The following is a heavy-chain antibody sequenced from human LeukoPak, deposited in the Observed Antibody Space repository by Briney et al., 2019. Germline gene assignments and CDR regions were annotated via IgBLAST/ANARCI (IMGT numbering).Heavy chain of an antibody. J-gene: IGHJ4*02. CDR2: ISSSSSYI. Sequence: GGSLRLSCAASGFTFSSYSMNWVRQAPGKGLEWVSSISSSSSYIYYADSVKGRFTISRDNAKNSLYLQMNSLRAEDTAVYYCARDLPPYDYVWGSYRYFDYWGQGTLVTASS. D-gene: IGHD3-16*02. CDR3: ARDLPPYDYVWGSYRYFDY. V-gene: IGHV3-21*01. CDR1: GFTFSSYS.